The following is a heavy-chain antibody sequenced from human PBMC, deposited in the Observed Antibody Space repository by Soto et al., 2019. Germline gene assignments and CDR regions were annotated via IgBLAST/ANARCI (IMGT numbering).Heavy chain of an antibody. CDR2: IYSKAGKM. J-gene: IGHJ4*02. Sequence: QVHLLQSGAEVQKPGASAKVSCKTSGYTFNDFGITWVRQAPGLGLEWLGWIYSKAGKMNFAPKFQNRVIMTTDTSTCTAFMELTSLTFDDSAIYFCARDIAFDIDYWGQGTLVTVS. CDR3: ARDIAFDIDY. D-gene: IGHD2-15*01. CDR1: GYTFNDFG. V-gene: IGHV1-18*01.